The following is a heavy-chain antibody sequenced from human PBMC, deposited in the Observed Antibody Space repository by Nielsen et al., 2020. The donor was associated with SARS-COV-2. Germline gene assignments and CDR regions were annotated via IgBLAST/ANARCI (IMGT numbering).Heavy chain of an antibody. V-gene: IGHV1-18*04. D-gene: IGHD3-10*01. J-gene: IGHJ4*02. Sequence: ASVKVSCKASGYTFTSYGISWVRQAPGQGLEWMGWNSAYNGNTNYAQKLQGRVTMTTDKSKSTDYMELRSLRSDATAVYYCARDMVRGVICEGDHCYWGQGTLVTVSS. CDR2: NSAYNGNT. CDR3: ARDMVRGVICEGDHCY. CDR1: GYTFTSYG.